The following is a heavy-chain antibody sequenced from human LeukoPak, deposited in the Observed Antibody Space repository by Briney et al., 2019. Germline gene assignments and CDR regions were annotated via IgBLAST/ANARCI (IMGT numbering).Heavy chain of an antibody. V-gene: IGHV3-21*01. J-gene: IGHJ3*02. CDR2: ISSSSSYI. CDR3: ARKMKTGDRVGTFDI. D-gene: IGHD1-1*01. CDR1: GLTFSSYS. Sequence: GGPLRLSCAASGLTFSSYSMNWVRQAPGKGLEWVSSISSSSSYIYYADSVKGRFTISRDNAKNSLYLQMNSLRAEDTAVYYCARKMKTGDRVGTFDIWGQGTMVTVSS.